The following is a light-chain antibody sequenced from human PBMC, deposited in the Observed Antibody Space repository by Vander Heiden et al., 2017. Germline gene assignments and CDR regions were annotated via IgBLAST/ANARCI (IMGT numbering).Light chain of an antibody. CDR1: QDISHY. Sequence: DIQMTQSPSSLSASVGDRVTITCQASQDISHYLNWYQQKPGKAPKLLIYDASNLETGVPSRFSGSGSGTDFTFTISSLQPEDIATYYCQQYDNLPPVLTFGGGTKVEIK. J-gene: IGKJ4*01. CDR3: QQYDNLPPVLT. V-gene: IGKV1-33*01. CDR2: DAS.